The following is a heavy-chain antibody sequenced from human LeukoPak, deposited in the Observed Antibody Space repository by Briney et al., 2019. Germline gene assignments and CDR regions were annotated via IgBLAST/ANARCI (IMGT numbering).Heavy chain of an antibody. CDR2: LYYSGTT. CDR3: ARQHTRGVVVALVDY. J-gene: IGHJ4*02. V-gene: IGHV4-39*01. CDR1: SGSITSSGYY. Sequence: PSETLSLTCTVSSGSITSSGYYWGWIRQPPGKGLEWIGALYYSGTTYYNPSLKSRVTLSVDTSKNQFSLKLSSVTAADTAVYYCARQHTRGVVVALVDYWGQGTLVTVSS. D-gene: IGHD2-15*01.